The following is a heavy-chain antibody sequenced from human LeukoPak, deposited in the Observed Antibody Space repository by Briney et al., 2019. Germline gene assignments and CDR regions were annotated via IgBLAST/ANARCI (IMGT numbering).Heavy chain of an antibody. V-gene: IGHV4-31*11. Sequence: PSETLSLTCAVYGGSFSGYYWSWIRQHPGKGLEWIGYIYYSGSTYYNPSLKSRVTISVDTSKNQFSLKLSSVTAADTAVYYCAREGGYSYGYIVYWGQGTLVTVSS. CDR1: GGSFSGYY. J-gene: IGHJ4*02. D-gene: IGHD5-18*01. CDR2: IYYSGST. CDR3: AREGGYSYGYIVY.